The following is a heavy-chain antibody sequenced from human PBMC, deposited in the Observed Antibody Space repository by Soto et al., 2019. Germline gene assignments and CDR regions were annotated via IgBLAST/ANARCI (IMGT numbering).Heavy chain of an antibody. D-gene: IGHD5-18*01. CDR3: ARAIQHDAFDI. Sequence: ASVQVSCKASGYTFTSYDINWVRQATGQGLEWMGWMNPNSGNTGYAQKFQGRVTMTRNTSISTAYMELSSLRSEYTAVYYCARAIQHDAFDIWGQGTMVTVSS. V-gene: IGHV1-8*01. J-gene: IGHJ3*02. CDR2: MNPNSGNT. CDR1: GYTFTSYD.